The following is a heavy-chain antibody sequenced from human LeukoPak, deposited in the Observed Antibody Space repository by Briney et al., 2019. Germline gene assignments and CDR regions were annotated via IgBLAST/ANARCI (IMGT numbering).Heavy chain of an antibody. V-gene: IGHV3-23*01. CDR1: GFTFSSYA. D-gene: IGHD3-10*01. CDR3: AKSGFSGSGSYSTYYFDY. Sequence: GGSLRLSCAASGFTFSSYAMSWGRQPPEKGLESVSAISGSGGSTYYADSVKGRFTITRDNSKNTLYLQMHSLRAEDPAVYYCAKSGFSGSGSYSTYYFDYWGQGTLVTVSS. J-gene: IGHJ4*02. CDR2: ISGSGGST.